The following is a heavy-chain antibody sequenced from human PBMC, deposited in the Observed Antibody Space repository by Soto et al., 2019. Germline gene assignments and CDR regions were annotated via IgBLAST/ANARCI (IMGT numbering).Heavy chain of an antibody. J-gene: IGHJ4*02. CDR2: INGRGNYK. V-gene: IGHV3-21*01. CDR3: AREDGVVGATSAFDY. Sequence: EVQLVESGGGLVKPGGSLRLSCAASGFTLTTYTMNWVRQAPGMGLGWVSSINGRGNYKYYTDSVEGRFTIARDNAQNSRYVQVNSLRAEDTAVYYCAREDGVVGATSAFDYCGQGRLVTVSS. CDR1: GFTLTTYT. D-gene: IGHD1-26*01.